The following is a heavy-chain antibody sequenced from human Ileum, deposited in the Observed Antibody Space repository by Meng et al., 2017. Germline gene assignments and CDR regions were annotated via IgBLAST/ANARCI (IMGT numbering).Heavy chain of an antibody. J-gene: IGHJ4*02. D-gene: IGHD3-22*01. CDR1: GFPFRAYR. V-gene: IGHV3-21*06. CDR3: AREGGSSGLAGMFGH. Sequence: GEAGGGLVKLSGVLRLSCVVSGFPFRAYRWGWVRQATGKGMEWVSYFYGSSYYIYYADSVKGLFTISRENAKTSLYLQMDSLTVEDTAVYYCAREGGSSGLAGMFGHWGQGTLVTVSS. CDR2: FYGSSYYI.